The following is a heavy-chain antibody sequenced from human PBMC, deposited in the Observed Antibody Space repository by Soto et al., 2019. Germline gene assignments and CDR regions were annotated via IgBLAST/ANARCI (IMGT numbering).Heavy chain of an antibody. J-gene: IGHJ6*03. Sequence: QVQLVESGGGVVQPGRSLRLSCAASGFTFSSYGMHWVRQAPGKGLEWVAVISYDGSNKYYADSVKGRFTISRDNSKNTLYLQMNSLRAEETAVYYCAKDYSNYYYYMDVWGKGTTVTVSS. CDR2: ISYDGSNK. CDR1: GFTFSSYG. V-gene: IGHV3-30*18. CDR3: AKDYSNYYYYMDV. D-gene: IGHD4-4*01.